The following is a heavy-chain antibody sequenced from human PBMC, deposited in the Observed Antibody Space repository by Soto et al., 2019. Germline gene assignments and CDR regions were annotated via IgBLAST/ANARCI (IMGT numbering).Heavy chain of an antibody. CDR1: GGSISSGGYS. CDR2: IYHSGST. V-gene: IGHV4-30-2*01. J-gene: IGHJ4*01. CDR3: ARCGYCSGGSCLGFDY. Sequence: QLQLQESGSGLVKPSQTLSLTCAVSGGSISSGGYSWSWIRQPPGKGLEWIGYIYHSGSTYYNPYLKIRGTISVDRSKNQFSLKLSSVTAADTAVYYCARCGYCSGGSCLGFDYWGYGTLVTVSS. D-gene: IGHD2-15*01.